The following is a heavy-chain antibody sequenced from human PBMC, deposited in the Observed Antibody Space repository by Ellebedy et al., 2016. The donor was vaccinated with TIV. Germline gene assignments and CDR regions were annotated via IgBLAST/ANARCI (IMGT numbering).Heavy chain of an antibody. D-gene: IGHD6-13*01. V-gene: IGHV1-46*01. CDR3: ARDDPIATAGLYGMDV. CDR2: INPSGGST. Sequence: AASVKVSCKASGYTFSSYHMYWVRQAPGQGLEWMGIINPSGGSTNYAQKFQDRVTMTRDTSTSTVYMELSSLRSEDTAVYYCARDDPIATAGLYGMDVWGQGTTVTVSS. J-gene: IGHJ6*02. CDR1: GYTFSSYH.